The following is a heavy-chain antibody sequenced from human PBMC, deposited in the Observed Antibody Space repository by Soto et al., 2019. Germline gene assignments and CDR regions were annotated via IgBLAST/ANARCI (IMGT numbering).Heavy chain of an antibody. CDR2: ISGSGGST. V-gene: IGHV3-23*01. CDR3: AKDSLGSVGTNDY. J-gene: IGHJ4*02. Sequence: LRLSCAASGFTFSSYAMSWVRQAPGKGLEWVSAISGSGGSTYYADSVKGRFTISRDNSKNTLYLQMNSLRAEDTAVYYCAKDSLGSVGTNDYWGQGTLVTVSS. CDR1: GFTFSSYA. D-gene: IGHD3-16*01.